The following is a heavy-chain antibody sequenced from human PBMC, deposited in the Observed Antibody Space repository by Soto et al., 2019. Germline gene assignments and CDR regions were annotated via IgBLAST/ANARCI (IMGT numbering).Heavy chain of an antibody. V-gene: IGHV3-23*01. CDR2: ISGSGGST. CDR3: ATSWVTHNYWFDP. CDR1: GSTISSCA. Sequence: RQSRTASGSTISSCATIWDSHAPGEGVEWVSAISGSGGSTYYAASVKGRFPLARDNSKNTLYLQMNSLRAEDTAVFYCATSWVTHNYWFDPWGQGTLVSVSS. D-gene: IGHD1-1*01. J-gene: IGHJ5*02.